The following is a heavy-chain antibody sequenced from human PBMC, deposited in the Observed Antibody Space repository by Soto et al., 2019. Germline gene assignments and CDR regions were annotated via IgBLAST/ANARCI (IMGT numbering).Heavy chain of an antibody. D-gene: IGHD6-6*01. J-gene: IGHJ4*02. CDR1: GFTFSSCW. Sequence: GGSLRLSCVASGFTFSSCWMHWVRQVPGKGLVWVSRINGDGSATNYADSVRGRFTISRDNAKNTLYLQVNSLRAEDTAVYYCARDLRGARPDYWGQGTLVTVSS. CDR2: INGDGSAT. V-gene: IGHV3-74*01. CDR3: ARDLRGARPDY.